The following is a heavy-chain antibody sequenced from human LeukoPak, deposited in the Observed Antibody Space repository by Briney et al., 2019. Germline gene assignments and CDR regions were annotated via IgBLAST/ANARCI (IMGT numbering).Heavy chain of an antibody. J-gene: IGHJ6*03. CDR3: ARGRDILTGYYPSYMDV. D-gene: IGHD3-9*01. V-gene: IGHV4-59*01. CDR1: GGSISSYY. Sequence: SETLSLTCTVSGGSISSYYWSWIRQPPGKGLEWIGYIYYSGSTNYNPSLKSRVTISVDTSKNQFSLKLRSVTAADTAVYSCARGRDILTGYYPSYMDVWGKGTTVTVSS. CDR2: IYYSGST.